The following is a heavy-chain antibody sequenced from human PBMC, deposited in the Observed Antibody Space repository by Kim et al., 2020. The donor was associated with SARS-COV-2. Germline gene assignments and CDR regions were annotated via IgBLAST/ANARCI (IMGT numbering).Heavy chain of an antibody. J-gene: IGHJ5*02. D-gene: IGHD6-13*01. CDR1: GFILGNYD. Sequence: GGSLRLSCSASGFILGNYDMSWVRQAPGKGLEWVSGFGNSGSKTYYADSVKGRFTISRDNSDNTLYLQMNSLRADDTAVYYCATRPLSAASSWGQGTLVT. CDR3: ATRPLSAASS. V-gene: IGHV3-23*01. CDR2: FGNSGSKT.